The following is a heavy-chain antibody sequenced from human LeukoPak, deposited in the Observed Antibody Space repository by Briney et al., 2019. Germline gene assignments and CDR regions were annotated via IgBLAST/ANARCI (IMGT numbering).Heavy chain of an antibody. CDR2: INPNSGGT. CDR1: GYTFTGYY. J-gene: IGHJ6*02. CDR3: ASARKGGGSWDYGMDV. V-gene: IGHV1-2*02. D-gene: IGHD1-14*01. Sequence: ASVEVSCKASGYTFTGYYMHWVRQAPRQGLEWIGWINPNSGGTNYAQKFQGRVTMTRDTSISTAYMELNRLRSDDTAVYYCASARKGGGSWDYGMDVWGQGTTVTVSS.